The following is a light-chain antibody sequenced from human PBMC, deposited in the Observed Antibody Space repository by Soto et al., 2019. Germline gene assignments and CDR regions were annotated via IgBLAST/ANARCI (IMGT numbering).Light chain of an antibody. CDR3: QQYNNWPPYT. CDR1: QTIANN. CDR2: GAS. V-gene: IGKV3-15*01. Sequence: ETVMTQSPATLSVSPGERATLSCRASQTIANNLAWYQQRPGQAPRLLIYGASTRATGIPARFSGSGSGTDFTLTISSLQSEDFAIYYCQQYNNWPPYTFGQGTKLDI. J-gene: IGKJ2*01.